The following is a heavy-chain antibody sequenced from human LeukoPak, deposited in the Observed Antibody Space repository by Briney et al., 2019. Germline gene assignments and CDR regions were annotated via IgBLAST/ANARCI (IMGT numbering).Heavy chain of an antibody. CDR3: ARDGDYINYYYYGVDV. V-gene: IGHV3-30*04. J-gene: IGHJ6*04. CDR1: GFTFSTYA. D-gene: IGHD4-11*01. Sequence: PGRSLRLSCAASGFTFSTYAMHWVRQAPGRGLERVTFVSNDGSDTYYADSVKGRFSVSRDNSKNTLYLQMNSLRVEDTAVYYCARDGDYINYYYYGVDVWGKGTTVTVSS. CDR2: VSNDGSDT.